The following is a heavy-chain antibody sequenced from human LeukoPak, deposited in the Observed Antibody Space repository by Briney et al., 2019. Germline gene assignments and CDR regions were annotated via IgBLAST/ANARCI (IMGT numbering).Heavy chain of an antibody. J-gene: IGHJ4*02. CDR3: ARFVWSGYYIDY. CDR2: INHSGST. D-gene: IGHD3-3*01. CDR1: GGSFSGYY. V-gene: IGHV4-34*01. Sequence: PSETLSLTCAVYGGSFSGYYWSWIRQPPGKGLEWIGEINHSGSTNYNPSLKSRVTISVDTSKNQFSLKLSSVTAADTAVYYCARFVWSGYYIDYWGQGTLVTVSS.